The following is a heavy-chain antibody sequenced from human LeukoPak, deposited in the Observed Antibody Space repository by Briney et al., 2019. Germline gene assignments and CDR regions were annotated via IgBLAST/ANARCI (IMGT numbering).Heavy chain of an antibody. D-gene: IGHD3-22*01. CDR3: ARGITYYYDSSGYYEDY. V-gene: IGHV3-53*05. CDR1: GFTVSSNY. J-gene: IGHJ4*02. Sequence: GALRLSCAASGFTVSSNYMSWVRQAPGKGLEWVSVIYSGGSTYYADSVKGRFTISRDNSKNTLYLQMNSLRAEDTAVYYCARGITYYYDSSGYYEDYWGQGTLVTVSS. CDR2: IYSGGST.